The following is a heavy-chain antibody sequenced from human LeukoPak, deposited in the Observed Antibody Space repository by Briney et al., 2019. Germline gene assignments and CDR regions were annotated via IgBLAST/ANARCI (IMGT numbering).Heavy chain of an antibody. J-gene: IGHJ4*02. Sequence: ASVRVSCKASGYTFTSYDINWVRQATGQGLGWMGWMNPNSGNTGYAQKFQGRVTMTRNTSISTAYMELSSLTSEDTAVYYCARERRGLLWFGELSSGWGQGTLVTVSS. CDR2: MNPNSGNT. CDR1: GYTFTSYD. CDR3: ARERRGLLWFGELSSG. V-gene: IGHV1-8*01. D-gene: IGHD3-10*01.